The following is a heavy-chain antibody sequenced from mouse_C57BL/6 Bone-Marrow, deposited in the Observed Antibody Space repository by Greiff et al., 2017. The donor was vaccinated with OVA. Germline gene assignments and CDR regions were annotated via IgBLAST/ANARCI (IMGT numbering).Heavy chain of an antibody. Sequence: QVTLKVSGPGILQPSQTLSLTCSFSGFSLSTFGMGVGWIRQPSGKGLEWLAHIWWDDDKYYNPALKSRLTISKDTSKNQVFLKIANVDTADTATYYCARIRNDGYSREDYFDYWGQGTTLTVSS. CDR1: GFSLSTFGMG. D-gene: IGHD2-3*01. CDR3: ARIRNDGYSREDYFDY. CDR2: IWWDDDK. V-gene: IGHV8-8*01. J-gene: IGHJ2*01.